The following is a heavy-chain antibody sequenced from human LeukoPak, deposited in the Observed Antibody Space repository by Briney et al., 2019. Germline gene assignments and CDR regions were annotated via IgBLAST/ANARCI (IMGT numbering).Heavy chain of an antibody. D-gene: IGHD2-2*01. CDR3: TSGKTSSVVPAATYYYYYYMDV. J-gene: IGHJ6*03. CDR2: IRSKANSYAT. CDR1: GFTFSGSA. V-gene: IGHV3-73*01. Sequence: GGSLRLSCAASGFTFSGSAMHWVRQASGKGLEWVGRIRSKANSYATAYAASVKGRFTISRDDSKNTAYLQMNSLKTEDTAVYYCTSGKTSSVVPAATYYYYYYMDVWGKGTTVTVSS.